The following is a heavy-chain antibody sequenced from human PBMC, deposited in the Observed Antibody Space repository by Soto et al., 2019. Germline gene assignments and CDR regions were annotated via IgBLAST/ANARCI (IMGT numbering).Heavy chain of an antibody. CDR3: AREYGSGSYYWFAP. D-gene: IGHD3-10*01. CDR2: INWNGGKT. CDR1: GFTFYDYG. V-gene: IGHV3-20*04. J-gene: IGHJ5*02. Sequence: GGSLRLSCVASGFTFYDYGLSWVRQAPGKGLEWVSGINWNGGKTRYVDSVKGRFSISRDNAKNSLYLQMDSLRAEDSAFYYCAREYGSGSYYWFAPWGQGTLVTVSS.